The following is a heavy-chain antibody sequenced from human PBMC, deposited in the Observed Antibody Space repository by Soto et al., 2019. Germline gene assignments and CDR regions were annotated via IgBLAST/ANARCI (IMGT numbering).Heavy chain of an antibody. J-gene: IGHJ3*02. CDR2: ISYDGSNK. CDR3: ARVSAVVIDAFDI. CDR1: GFTFSSYA. D-gene: IGHD3-22*01. V-gene: IGHV3-30-3*01. Sequence: PGGSLRLSCAASGFTFSSYAMHWVRQAPGKGLEWVAVISYDGSNKYYADSVKGRFTISRDNSKNTLYLQMNSLRAEDTAVYYCARVSAVVIDAFDIWGQGTMVTVSS.